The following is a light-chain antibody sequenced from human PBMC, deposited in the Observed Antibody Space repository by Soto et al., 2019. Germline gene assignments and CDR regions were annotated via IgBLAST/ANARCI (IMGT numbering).Light chain of an antibody. V-gene: IGLV2-14*01. CDR2: EVS. CDR3: SSYTSSSSLKWV. J-gene: IGLJ3*02. CDR1: GSDVGGYNY. Sequence: QSALTQPASVSGSPGQSITISCTGTGSDVGGYNYVSWYQQHPGKAPKLMIYEVSNRPSGVSNRFSGSKSGNTASLTISGLQAEYEADYYSSSYTSSSSLKWVFGGGTKLTVL.